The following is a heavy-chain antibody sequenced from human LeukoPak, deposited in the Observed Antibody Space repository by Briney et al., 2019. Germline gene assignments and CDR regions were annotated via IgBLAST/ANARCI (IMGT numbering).Heavy chain of an antibody. CDR1: GDSITGYY. V-gene: IGHV4-39*07. CDR3: ARGPHGYNGDAFDI. CDR2: IYYTGNT. Sequence: SETLSLTCSVSGDSITGYYWGWIRQPPGKGLEWIGNIYYTGNTYYNSSLKSRVTISVDTSKNQFSLKLSSVTAADTAVYYCARGPHGYNGDAFDIWGQGTMVTVSS. D-gene: IGHD5-24*01. J-gene: IGHJ3*02.